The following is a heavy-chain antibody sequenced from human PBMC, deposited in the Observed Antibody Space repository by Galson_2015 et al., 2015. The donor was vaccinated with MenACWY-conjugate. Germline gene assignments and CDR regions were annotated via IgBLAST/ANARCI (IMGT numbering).Heavy chain of an antibody. D-gene: IGHD5-18*01. CDR3: ARGGRSDNSGCTYAFAD. V-gene: IGHV3-72*01. J-gene: IGHJ4*02. CDR2: IRNKLYSYTT. CDR1: GFTFSDYY. Sequence: SLRLSCAASGFTFSDYYMDWVRQAPGKGLEWVGRIRNKLYSYTTEYAASLKGRLTISRDDSKNSYHLQLNALKTEDMSVYFCARGGRSDNSGCTYAFADWGQGTLVTVSS.